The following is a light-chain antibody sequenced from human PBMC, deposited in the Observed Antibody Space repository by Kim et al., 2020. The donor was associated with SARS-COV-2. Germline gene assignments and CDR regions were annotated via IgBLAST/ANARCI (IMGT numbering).Light chain of an antibody. J-gene: IGKJ2*01. CDR1: QSVSSY. CDR3: QQRSNWPPYT. V-gene: IGKV3-11*01. CDR2: DAT. Sequence: WPQGERATVSCRASQSVSSYLAWYQQKPGQAPRLLIYDATNRATGIPARFSGSGSGTDFTLTISSLEPEDFAVYYCQQRSNWPPYTFGQGTKLEI.